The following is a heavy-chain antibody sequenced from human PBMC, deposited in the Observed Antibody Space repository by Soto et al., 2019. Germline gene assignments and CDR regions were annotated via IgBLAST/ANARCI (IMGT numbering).Heavy chain of an antibody. CDR3: ARDFKESQYYYYCMDV. CDR2: ISSGGEYT. D-gene: IGHD3-10*01. V-gene: IGHV3-21*06. J-gene: IGHJ6*03. Sequence: ESGGGLVKPGGSLRLSCVVSGFTFSSYSMNWVRQAPGKGLEWVSSISSGGEYTYYADSVKGRFTISRDNAKNSVYLQMNSLTAEDTALYYCARDFKESQYYYYCMDVWGKGTTVTVSS. CDR1: GFTFSSYS.